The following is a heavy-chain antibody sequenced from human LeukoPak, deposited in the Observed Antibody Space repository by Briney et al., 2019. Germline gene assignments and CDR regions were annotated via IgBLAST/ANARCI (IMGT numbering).Heavy chain of an antibody. Sequence: GGSLRLSCAASGFTFSNAWMSWVRQAPGKGLEWVGRIKSKTDGRTTDYAAPVKGRFTISRDDSKNTLYLQMNSLKTEDTAVYYCTTPFRSNDYWGQGTLVTVSS. J-gene: IGHJ4*02. D-gene: IGHD2-21*01. V-gene: IGHV3-15*01. CDR1: GFTFSNAW. CDR3: TTPFRSNDY. CDR2: IKSKTDGRTT.